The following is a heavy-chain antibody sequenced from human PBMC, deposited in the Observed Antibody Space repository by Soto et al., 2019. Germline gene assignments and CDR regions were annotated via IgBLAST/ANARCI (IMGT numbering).Heavy chain of an antibody. CDR3: ARQTRPKSGSSIGGGAFDI. CDR2: IYYSGST. J-gene: IGHJ3*02. D-gene: IGHD1-26*01. V-gene: IGHV4-39*01. CDR1: GGSISSSSYY. Sequence: QLQLQESGPGLVKPSETLSLTCTVSGGSISSSSYYWGWIRQPPGKGLEWIGSIYYSGSTYYNPSLKSRVTISVDTSKNQFSLKLSSVTAADTAVYYCARQTRPKSGSSIGGGAFDIWGQGTMVTVSS.